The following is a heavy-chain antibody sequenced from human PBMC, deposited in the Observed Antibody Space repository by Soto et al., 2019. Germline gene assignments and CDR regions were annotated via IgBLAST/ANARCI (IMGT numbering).Heavy chain of an antibody. V-gene: IGHV3-23*01. CDR2: ISGSGGST. D-gene: IGHD6-13*01. CDR1: GFTFSSYA. Sequence: GGSLRLSCAASGFTFSSYAMSWVRQAPGKGLEWVSAISGSGGSTYYADSVKGRFTISRDTSKNQFSLKLSSVTAADTAVYYCARDHDSNSSPSIYGMDVWGQGTTVTVSS. CDR3: ARDHDSNSSPSIYGMDV. J-gene: IGHJ6*02.